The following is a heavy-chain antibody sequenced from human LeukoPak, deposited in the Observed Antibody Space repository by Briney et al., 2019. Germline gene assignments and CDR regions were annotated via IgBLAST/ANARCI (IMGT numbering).Heavy chain of an antibody. J-gene: IGHJ4*02. CDR2: IYYSGST. Sequence: SETLSLTCAVSGDSVSSSNYYWSWIRQPPGKGLEWIGYIYYSGSTNYNPSLKSRVTISVDTSKNQFSLKLSSVTAADTAVYYCARASFWSGYRIDYWGQGTLVTVSS. CDR3: ARASFWSGYRIDY. D-gene: IGHD3-3*01. CDR1: GDSVSSSNYY. V-gene: IGHV4-61*01.